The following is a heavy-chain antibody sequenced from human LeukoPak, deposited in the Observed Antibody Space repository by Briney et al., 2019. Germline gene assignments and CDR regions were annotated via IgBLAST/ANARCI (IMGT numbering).Heavy chain of an antibody. CDR2: ISAYNGNT. J-gene: IGHJ4*02. CDR3: ARDPPRPGGHTTPGDDY. D-gene: IGHD2-15*01. CDR1: GYTFTRYG. Sequence: ASVKVSCKASGYTFTRYGISWVRQAPGQGLEWMGWISAYNGNTNYAQKLQGRVTMTTDTSTSTAYMELRSLRSDDTAVYYCARDPPRPGGHTTPGDDYWGQGTLVTVSS. V-gene: IGHV1-18*01.